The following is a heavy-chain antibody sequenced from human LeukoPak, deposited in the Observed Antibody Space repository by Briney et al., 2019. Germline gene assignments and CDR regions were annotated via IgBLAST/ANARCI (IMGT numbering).Heavy chain of an antibody. CDR2: INSGGDT. D-gene: IGHD3-16*02. CDR3: ARTSFYYDLDV. J-gene: IGHJ6*02. V-gene: IGHV3-53*05. Sequence: GESLRLSCAASGSNITYNYMTWVRQAPGKGLEWVSLINSGGDTYYADSLKGRITVSRDTSNNALFLQMSGLRPEDTAVYYCARTSFYYDLDVWGQGTTVTVSS. CDR1: GSNITYNY.